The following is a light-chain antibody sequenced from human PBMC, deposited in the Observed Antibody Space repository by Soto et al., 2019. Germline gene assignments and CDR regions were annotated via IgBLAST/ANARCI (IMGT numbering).Light chain of an antibody. J-gene: IGLJ1*01. CDR3: SSYTSSSTL. V-gene: IGLV2-14*01. CDR1: SSDVGGYHY. CDR2: AVT. Sequence: QSALTQPRSVSGSPGQSVTLSCTGTSSDVGGYHYVSWYQHHPGKAPKIIIYAVTDRPSGVSSRFSGSKSGNTASLTISGLQAEDEADYYCSSYTSSSTLFGTGTKLTVL.